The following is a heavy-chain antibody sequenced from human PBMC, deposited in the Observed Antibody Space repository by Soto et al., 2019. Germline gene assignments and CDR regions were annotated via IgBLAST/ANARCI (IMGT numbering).Heavy chain of an antibody. CDR3: AREAYSYGPDYYYYYGMDV. V-gene: IGHV3-53*05. CDR1: GFTVSSNY. CDR2: IYSGGST. D-gene: IGHD5-18*01. J-gene: IGHJ6*02. Sequence: GGSLRLSCAASGFTVSSNYMSWVRQAPGKGLERVSVIYSGGSTYYADSVKGRFTISRDNAKNTLYLQMNSLRSEDTAVYYCAREAYSYGPDYYYYYGMDVWGQGTTVTVSS.